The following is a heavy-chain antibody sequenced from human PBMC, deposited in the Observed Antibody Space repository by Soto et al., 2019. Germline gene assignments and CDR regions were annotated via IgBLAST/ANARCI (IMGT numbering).Heavy chain of an antibody. CDR3: PRGREVGATNYDRYYDY. V-gene: IGHV4-34*01. Sequence: SETLSLTCARYGGSFSGYYWSWIRQPPGKGLEWIGEINHSGSTNYNPSLKSRVTISVDTSKNQFSLKLSSVTAADTAVYYCPRGREVGATNYDRYYDYWGQGTLVPISS. D-gene: IGHD1-26*01. CDR2: INHSGST. CDR1: GGSFSGYY. J-gene: IGHJ4*02.